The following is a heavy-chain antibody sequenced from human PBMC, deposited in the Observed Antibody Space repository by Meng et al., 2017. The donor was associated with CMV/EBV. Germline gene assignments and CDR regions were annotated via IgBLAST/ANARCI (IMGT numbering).Heavy chain of an antibody. CDR2: IYYSGST. V-gene: IGHV4-59*12. CDR1: GGSISNYF. J-gene: IGHJ3*02. CDR3: AREAFDI. Sequence: GSLRLSCKVSGGSISNYFWTWIRQPPGKGLEWIGDIYYSGSTNYNPSLKSRLTISVDTSKNDFSLKLSSVTAADTAVYYCAREAFDIWGQGTMVTVSS.